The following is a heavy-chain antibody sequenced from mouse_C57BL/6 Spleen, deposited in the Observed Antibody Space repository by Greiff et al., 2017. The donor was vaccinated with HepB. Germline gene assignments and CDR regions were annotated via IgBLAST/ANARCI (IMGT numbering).Heavy chain of an antibody. J-gene: IGHJ3*01. V-gene: IGHV14-2*01. CDR3: AVYYGSEAWFAY. CDR1: GFNIKDYY. Sequence: LVESGAELVKPGASVKLSCTASGFNIKDYYMHWVKQRTEQGLEWIGRIDPEDGETKYAPKFQGKATITADTSSNTAYLQLSSLTSEDTAVYYCAVYYGSEAWFAYWGQGTLVTVSA. D-gene: IGHD1-1*01. CDR2: IDPEDGET.